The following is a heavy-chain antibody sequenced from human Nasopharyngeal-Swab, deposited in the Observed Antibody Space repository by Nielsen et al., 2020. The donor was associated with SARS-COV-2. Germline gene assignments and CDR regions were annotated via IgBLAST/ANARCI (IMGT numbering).Heavy chain of an antibody. CDR1: GYTFTSYG. CDR3: ARGLYGSFYYYYGMDV. CDR2: ISAYNGNT. V-gene: IGHV1-18*01. J-gene: IGHJ6*02. D-gene: IGHD2/OR15-2a*01. Sequence: ASVKVSCKASGYTFTSYGISWVRQAPGQGLEWMGWISAYNGNTNYAQKLQGRVTMTTDTSTSTAYMELRSLRSDDTAVYYCARGLYGSFYYYYGMDVWGQGTTVTVSS.